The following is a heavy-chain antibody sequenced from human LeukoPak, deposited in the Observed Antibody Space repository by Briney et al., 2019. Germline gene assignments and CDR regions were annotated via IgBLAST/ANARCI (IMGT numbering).Heavy chain of an antibody. D-gene: IGHD6-19*01. V-gene: IGHV4-59*08. CDR3: ARHGDAVAGIFDY. CDR2: IYYSGST. Sequence: PSETLSLTCTVSGGSISSYYWSWIRQPPGKGLEWIGYIYYSGSTNYNPSLKSRVTISVDTSKNQFSLKLSSVTAADTAVYCCARHGDAVAGIFDYWGQGTLVTVSS. CDR1: GGSISSYY. J-gene: IGHJ4*02.